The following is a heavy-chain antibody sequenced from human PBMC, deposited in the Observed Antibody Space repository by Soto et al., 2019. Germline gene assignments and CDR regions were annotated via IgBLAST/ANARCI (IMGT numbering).Heavy chain of an antibody. CDR1: GGSISSYY. CDR2: IYYSGST. Sequence: PSETLSLTCTVSGGSISSYYWIWSRQPPGKGLEWIGYIYYSGSTNYNPSLKSRVTISVDTYKNQFSLKLSSATAADPAVYYCARVWGGAFDIWGPGTTVNVSS. V-gene: IGHV4-59*01. J-gene: IGHJ3*02. D-gene: IGHD3-10*01. CDR3: ARVWGGAFDI.